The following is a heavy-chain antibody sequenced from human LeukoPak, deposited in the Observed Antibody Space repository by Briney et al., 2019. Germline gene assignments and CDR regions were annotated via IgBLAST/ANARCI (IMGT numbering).Heavy chain of an antibody. CDR2: IYYSGST. Sequence: PSETLSLTCTVSGGSISSSGYYWVWICQPPGQGLVWIGCIYYSGSTYYNPSLKSRVAISVDTSKNQFSLKLSSVTAADTAVYYCARGRWLQRVGFDYWGQGTLVTVSS. CDR1: GGSISSSGYY. D-gene: IGHD5-24*01. J-gene: IGHJ4*02. CDR3: ARGRWLQRVGFDY. V-gene: IGHV4-39*07.